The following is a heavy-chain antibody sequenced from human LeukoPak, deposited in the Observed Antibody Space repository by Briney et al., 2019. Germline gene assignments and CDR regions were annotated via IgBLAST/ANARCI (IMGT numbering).Heavy chain of an antibody. CDR1: ELTSSTSW. CDR3: ARRNAMDV. Sequence: GGSLRLSCAASELTSSTSWMSWVRQAPGKGLEWVANINRDGSERYYVDSVKGRFTISRDDAKSSLYLQMNSLRAEDTAVYYCARRNAMDVWGQGTTVIVFS. CDR2: INRDGSER. J-gene: IGHJ6*02. V-gene: IGHV3-7*03.